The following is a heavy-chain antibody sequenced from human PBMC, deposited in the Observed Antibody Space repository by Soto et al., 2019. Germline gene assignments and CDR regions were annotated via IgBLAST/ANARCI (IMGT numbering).Heavy chain of an antibody. CDR1: GFTFSSYA. CDR2: ISYDGSNK. Sequence: VGSLRLSCAASGFTFSSYAMHWVRQAPGKGLEWVAVISYDGSNKYYADSVKGRFTISRDNSKNTLYLQMNSLRAEDTAVYYCARGGWIQLGVFDYWGQGTLVTVSS. J-gene: IGHJ4*02. D-gene: IGHD5-18*01. V-gene: IGHV3-30-3*01. CDR3: ARGGWIQLGVFDY.